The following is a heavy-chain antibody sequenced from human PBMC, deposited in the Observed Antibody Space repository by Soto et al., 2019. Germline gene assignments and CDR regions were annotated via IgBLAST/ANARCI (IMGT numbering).Heavy chain of an antibody. CDR2: ISPYNDYT. J-gene: IGHJ6*02. CDR3: ARGGYYDNSWGKLSHYGLDV. D-gene: IGHD3-16*01. Sequence: QVQLAQSANEVKKPGASVRVSCKAAGYTFIRYGIAWVRQAPGQGLEWMGWISPYNDYTVYAQKFQGRVSMTADTSTXTXYXXLRCLKSDDTAVYYCARGGYYDNSWGKLSHYGLDVWGQGTSVSVSS. V-gene: IGHV1-18*01. CDR1: GYTFIRYG.